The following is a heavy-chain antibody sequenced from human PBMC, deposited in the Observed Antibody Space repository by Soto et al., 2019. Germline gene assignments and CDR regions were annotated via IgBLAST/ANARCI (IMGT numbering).Heavy chain of an antibody. CDR3: ARAFYGMDV. CDR1: GFSLSGSGMR. V-gene: IGHV2-70*04. Sequence: SGPTLVNPTQTLTLTCTVSGFSLSGSGMRVTWIRQPPGKALEWLARIDWKDTKLYSTSLKTRLTISKDTSKNQVVLTMTNVDPADTGTYYCARAFYGMDVWGQGTTVTVSS. CDR2: IDWKDTK. J-gene: IGHJ6*02.